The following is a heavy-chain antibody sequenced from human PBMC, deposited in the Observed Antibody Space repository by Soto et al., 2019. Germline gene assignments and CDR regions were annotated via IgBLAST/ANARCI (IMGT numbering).Heavy chain of an antibody. J-gene: IGHJ4*02. CDR3: TTLRCRSTSCFYDY. CDR2: IESKTDGGTT. CDR1: GFSFSNAW. V-gene: IGHV3-15*04. Sequence: PGGSLRLSCAASGFSFSNAWMNWVRQAPGKGLEWVGLIESKTDGGTTDYAAPVKGRFTISRDDSKNTLYLQMNSLKTEDTAVYYCTTLRCRSTSCFYDYWGQGTLVTVSS. D-gene: IGHD2-2*01.